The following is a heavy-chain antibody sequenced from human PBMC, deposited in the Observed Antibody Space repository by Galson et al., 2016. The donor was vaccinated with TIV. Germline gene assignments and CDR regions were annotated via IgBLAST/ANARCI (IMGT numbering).Heavy chain of an antibody. CDR3: ATEYHLASGTDPLVGYKGMDV. CDR1: GFTFSNAR. V-gene: IGHV3-15*01. Sequence: SLRLSCAASGFTFSNARMNWVRQAPGKGLEWVGRSRSNTDGGTTEYAAPVKGRFIVSRDDSRNTLFLDMNSLKTDDTALYFCATEYHLASGTDPLVGYKGMDVWGQGTTVTVSS. J-gene: IGHJ6*02. D-gene: IGHD1-1*01. CDR2: SRSNTDGGTT.